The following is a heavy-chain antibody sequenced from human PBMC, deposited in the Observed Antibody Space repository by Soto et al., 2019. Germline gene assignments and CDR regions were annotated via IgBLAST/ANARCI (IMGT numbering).Heavy chain of an antibody. V-gene: IGHV1-18*01. Sequence: QVPLVQSGAEVKKPGASVKVSCKASGYTFTSYGISWVRQAPGQGLEWMGWISAYNGNTNYAQKLQGRVTMTTDTSTSTAYMELGSLRSDDTAVYYCARDFFPHYDFWSGEYFDYWGQGTLVTVSS. D-gene: IGHD3-3*01. CDR2: ISAYNGNT. CDR3: ARDFFPHYDFWSGEYFDY. J-gene: IGHJ4*02. CDR1: GYTFTSYG.